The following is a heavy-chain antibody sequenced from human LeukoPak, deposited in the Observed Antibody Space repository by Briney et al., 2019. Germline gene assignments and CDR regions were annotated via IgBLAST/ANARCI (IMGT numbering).Heavy chain of an antibody. CDR2: IYSGGVYSDGTT. CDR1: GFIVGHNY. CDR3: AKDPYGTRYFDY. Sequence: GGSLRLSCAASGFIVGHNYMSWFRQAPGKGLEWVSIIYSGGVYSDGTTHYADSVKGRFTISRDSSKNTLYLQMNSLRAEDTAVYYCAKDPYGTRYFDYWGQGTLVTVSS. D-gene: IGHD2-2*01. V-gene: IGHV3-66*01. J-gene: IGHJ4*02.